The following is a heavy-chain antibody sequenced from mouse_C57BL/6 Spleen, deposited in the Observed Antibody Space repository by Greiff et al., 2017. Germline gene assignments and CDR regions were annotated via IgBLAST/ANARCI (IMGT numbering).Heavy chain of an antibody. CDR2: IYPGDGDT. J-gene: IGHJ2*01. CDR1: GYAFSSSW. V-gene: IGHV1-82*01. CDR3: ARGATVVGDYFDY. D-gene: IGHD1-1*01. Sequence: VKLMESGPELVKPGASVKISCKASGYAFSSSWMNWVKQRPGKGLEWIGRIYPGDGDTNYNGKFKGKATLTADKSSSTAYMQLSSLTSEDSAVYFCARGATVVGDYFDYWGQGTTLTVSS.